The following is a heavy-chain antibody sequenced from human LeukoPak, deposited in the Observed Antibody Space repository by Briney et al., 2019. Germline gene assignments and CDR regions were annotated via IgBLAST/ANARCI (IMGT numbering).Heavy chain of an antibody. CDR1: GYTFSSYG. V-gene: IGHV1-18*01. J-gene: IGHJ5*02. Sequence: ASVKVSCKASGYTFSSYGVNWVRQAPGQGLEWMGWISAYNGNTNYAQRFQGRIAMTTDTSTSTAYMELRSLTSDDTAVYYCARGEASGWFDHWGQGTLVTVSS. CDR3: ARGEASGWFDH. D-gene: IGHD6-19*01. CDR2: ISAYNGNT.